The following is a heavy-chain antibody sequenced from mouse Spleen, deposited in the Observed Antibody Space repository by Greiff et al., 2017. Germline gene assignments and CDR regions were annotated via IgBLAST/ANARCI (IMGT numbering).Heavy chain of an antibody. CDR1: GYSFTSGYS. D-gene: IGHD3-1*01. CDR2: IHYSGST. CDR3: ARGGSSGYPDY. V-gene: IGHV3-1*02. J-gene: IGHJ2*01. Sequence: VQLQQSGPDLVKPSQSLSLTCTVTGYSFTSGYSWHWIRQFPGNKLEWMGYIHYSGSTNYNPSLKSRIAITRDTSKNRFFLQLNSVTTEDTATYYYARGGSSGYPDYWGQGTTLTVSS.